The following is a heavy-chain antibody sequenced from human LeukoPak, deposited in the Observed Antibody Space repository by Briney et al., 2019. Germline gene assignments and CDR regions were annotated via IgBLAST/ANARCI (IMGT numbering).Heavy chain of an antibody. D-gene: IGHD6-19*01. V-gene: IGHV4-59*08. CDR2: IYYSGST. Sequence: SETLSLTCTVSGGSISSYYWSWIRQPPGKGLEWIGYIYYSGSTNYNPSLKSRVTISVDTSKNQFSLKLSSVTAADTAVYYCARHQGQWLVPPYWYFDLWGRGTLVTVSS. CDR3: ARHQGQWLVPPYWYFDL. CDR1: GGSISSYY. J-gene: IGHJ2*01.